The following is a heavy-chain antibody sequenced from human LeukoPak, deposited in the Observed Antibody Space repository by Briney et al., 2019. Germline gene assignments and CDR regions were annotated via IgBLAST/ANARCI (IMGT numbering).Heavy chain of an antibody. J-gene: IGHJ5*02. D-gene: IGHD3-22*01. Sequence: AGGSLRLSCAASGFTFSSYAMSWVRQAPGKGLEWVSAISGSGDSTYYGDSVKGRFTISRDNSKNMLYLQMNSLRAEDTAVYYCAKTLGYSGYFSPWGQGTLVTVSS. CDR3: AKTLGYSGYFSP. CDR2: ISGSGDST. V-gene: IGHV3-23*01. CDR1: GFTFSSYA.